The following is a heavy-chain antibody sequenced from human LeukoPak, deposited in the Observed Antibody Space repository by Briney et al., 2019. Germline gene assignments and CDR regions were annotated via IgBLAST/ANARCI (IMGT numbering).Heavy chain of an antibody. CDR2: IRYDGSNK. CDR1: GFTFSSYA. CDR3: AKGTYSSSLFDY. J-gene: IGHJ4*02. Sequence: GGSLRLSCAASGFTFSSYAMSWVRQAPGKGLEWVAFIRYDGSNKYYADSVKGRFTISRDNSKNTLYLQMNSLRAEDTAVYYCAKGTYSSSLFDYWGQGTLVTVSP. V-gene: IGHV3-30*02. D-gene: IGHD6-13*01.